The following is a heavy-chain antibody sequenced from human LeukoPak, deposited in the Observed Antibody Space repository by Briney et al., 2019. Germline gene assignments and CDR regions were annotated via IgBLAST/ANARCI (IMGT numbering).Heavy chain of an antibody. J-gene: IGHJ3*02. Sequence: PSETLSLTCAVYGVSFSSYSWGWIRQPPGKGLEWIGEIDHSGSTNYNPSLKSRVTMSLDMSRNQFSLRLNSVTAADTAVYYCARVDIPMSTRAAFDIWGQGTRVTVSS. CDR1: GVSFSSYS. V-gene: IGHV4-34*01. CDR3: ARVDIPMSTRAAFDI. D-gene: IGHD5-12*01. CDR2: IDHSGST.